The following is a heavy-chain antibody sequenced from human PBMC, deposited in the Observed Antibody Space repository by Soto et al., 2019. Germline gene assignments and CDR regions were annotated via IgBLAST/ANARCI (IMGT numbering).Heavy chain of an antibody. CDR1: GYTFTSYY. V-gene: IGHV1-46*01. J-gene: IGHJ4*02. CDR2: INPSGGST. Sequence: ASVKVSCKASGYTFTSYYMHWVRQAPGQGLEWMGIINPSGGSTSYAQKFQGRVTMTRDTSTSTVYMELSSLRSEDTAVYYCARTRPRAPIFGVVIIKAPHIVFDYWGQGTLVTVSS. CDR3: ARTRPRAPIFGVVIIKAPHIVFDY. D-gene: IGHD3-3*01.